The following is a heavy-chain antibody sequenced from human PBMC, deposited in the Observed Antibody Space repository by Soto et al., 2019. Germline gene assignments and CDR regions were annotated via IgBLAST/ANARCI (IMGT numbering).Heavy chain of an antibody. Sequence: QVQLQESGPGLVKPSQTLSLTCTVSGGSISSGGYYWSWIRQHPVKGLEWIGSIYYSGSTYYIPSLTSRVTISVYTSKTKFSLELSSVIAADTAVEYCARGWLRGDDYWGQGTLVTVSS. CDR1: GGSISSGGYY. CDR3: ARGWLRGDDY. V-gene: IGHV4-31*03. D-gene: IGHD5-12*01. CDR2: IYYSGST. J-gene: IGHJ4*02.